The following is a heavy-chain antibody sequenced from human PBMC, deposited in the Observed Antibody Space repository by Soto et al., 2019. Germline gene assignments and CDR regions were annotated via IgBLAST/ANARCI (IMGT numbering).Heavy chain of an antibody. V-gene: IGHV4-30-4*01. CDR1: GDSISSVNW. J-gene: IGHJ6*02. Sequence: SETLSLTCAVSGDSISSVNWWSWIRQPPGKGLEWIGNIYYSGNTYYNPSLKSRLIISIDTSKNQFSLKVGSVTAADTAVYYCARGGDHSGSYYYYYGMDVWGQGTTVTVSS. CDR3: ARGGDHSGSYYYYYGMDV. D-gene: IGHD1-26*01. CDR2: IYYSGNT.